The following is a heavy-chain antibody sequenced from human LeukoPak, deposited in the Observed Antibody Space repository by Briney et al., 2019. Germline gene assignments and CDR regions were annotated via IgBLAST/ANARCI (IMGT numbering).Heavy chain of an antibody. CDR3: TRYSGRTDY. Sequence: GGSLRRSCTSSGFTFGTYAVSWFRQAPGKGLEWVAFIRSKTYGGTTEYAASVKGRFTISRDDSKSIAYLRMNSLKTEDTAVYYCTRYSGRTDYWGQGTLVSVSS. J-gene: IGHJ4*02. CDR1: GFTFGTYA. D-gene: IGHD5-18*01. V-gene: IGHV3-49*03. CDR2: IRSKTYGGTT.